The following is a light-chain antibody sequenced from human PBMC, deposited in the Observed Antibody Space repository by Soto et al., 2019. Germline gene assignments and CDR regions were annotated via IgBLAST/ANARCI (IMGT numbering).Light chain of an antibody. CDR2: EVS. CDR1: SSDVGSYNF. Sequence: QSVLTQPASVSGSPGPSIIISCTGTSSDVGSYNFVSWYQQHPGKAPKLMIYEVSKRPSGVSNRFSGSKSGNTASLTISGLQPEDEADYYCCSYAGNSGVFGGGTKVTVL. V-gene: IGLV2-23*02. J-gene: IGLJ3*02. CDR3: CSYAGNSGV.